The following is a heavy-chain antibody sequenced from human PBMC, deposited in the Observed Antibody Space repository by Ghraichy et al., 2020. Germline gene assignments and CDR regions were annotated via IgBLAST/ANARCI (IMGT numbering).Heavy chain of an antibody. CDR3: ARDVFTGTSTYYDILTGYLRGDYYYYGMDV. V-gene: IGHV3-7*01. CDR1: GFTFSSYW. Sequence: GGSLRLSCAASGFTFSSYWMSWVRQAPGKGLEWVANIKQDGSEKYYVDSVKGRFTISRDNAKNSLYLQMNSLRAEDTAVYYCARDVFTGTSTYYDILTGYLRGDYYYYGMDVWGQGTTVTVSS. D-gene: IGHD3-9*01. J-gene: IGHJ6*02. CDR2: IKQDGSEK.